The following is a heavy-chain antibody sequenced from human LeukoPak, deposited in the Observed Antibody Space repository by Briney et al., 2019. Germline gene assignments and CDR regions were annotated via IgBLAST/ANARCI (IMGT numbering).Heavy chain of an antibody. V-gene: IGHV3-74*01. CDR1: AFTFSTYW. J-gene: IGHJ6*02. CDR3: ARNNGMDV. CDR2: LNGDGTNI. Sequence: GGSLRLSCVASAFTFSTYWMQWVRQVPGKGLVWVSRLNGDGTNIIYADSVRGRFTISRDNAENTLYLQMNSLRAEDTALYHCARNNGMDVWGQGTTVIVSS.